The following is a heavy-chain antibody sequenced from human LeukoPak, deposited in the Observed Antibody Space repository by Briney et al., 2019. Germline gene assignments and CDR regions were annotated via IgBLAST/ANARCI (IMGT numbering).Heavy chain of an antibody. CDR1: GFTFSTYA. Sequence: GGSLRLSCAASGFTFSTYAMSWVRQAPGKGLEWVSAISGSGGSTYYADSVKGRLTISRDNSKNTLYLQMNSLRAEDTAVYYCARDYSYGSGYLYWGQGTLVTVSS. CDR3: ARDYSYGSGYLY. V-gene: IGHV3-23*01. J-gene: IGHJ4*02. D-gene: IGHD3-3*01. CDR2: ISGSGGST.